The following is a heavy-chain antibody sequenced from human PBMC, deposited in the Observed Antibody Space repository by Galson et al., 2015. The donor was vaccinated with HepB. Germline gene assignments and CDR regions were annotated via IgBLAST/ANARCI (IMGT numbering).Heavy chain of an antibody. CDR2: INPSGGST. Sequence: SVKVSCKASGYTFTSYYMHWVRQAPGQGLEWMGIINPSGGSTSYAQKFQGRVTMTRDTSTSTVYMELSSLRSEDTAVYCCARDRTIFGMVIIPGNYMDVWGKGTTVAVSS. J-gene: IGHJ6*03. CDR1: GYTFTSYY. CDR3: ARDRTIFGMVIIPGNYMDV. V-gene: IGHV1-46*01. D-gene: IGHD3-3*01.